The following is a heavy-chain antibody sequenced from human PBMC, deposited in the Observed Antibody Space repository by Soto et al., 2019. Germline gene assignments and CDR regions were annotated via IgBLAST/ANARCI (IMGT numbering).Heavy chain of an antibody. CDR3: ARIWSGYFRYFDY. CDR1: GGSISSGGYY. J-gene: IGHJ4*02. Sequence: SETLSLTCTVSGGSISSGGYYWSWIRQHPGKGLEWIGYIYYSGSTYYNPSLKSRVTISVDTSKNQFSLKLSSVTAADTAVYYRARIWSGYFRYFDYWGQGTLVTVSS. CDR2: IYYSGST. V-gene: IGHV4-31*03. D-gene: IGHD3-3*01.